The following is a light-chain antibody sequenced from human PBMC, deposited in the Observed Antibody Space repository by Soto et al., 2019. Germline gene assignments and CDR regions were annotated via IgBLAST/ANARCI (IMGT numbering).Light chain of an antibody. J-gene: IGKJ4*01. CDR3: QQYSSYLLT. Sequence: DSPMTQSPSTLSAAVGDRVTIICRTSQGRSRWLAWYQQKPGKAPNLLIYDAASLESGVPSRFSGSGSGTEFTLTISSLRPDDFATYFCQQYSSYLLTVGEGTKVEVK. CDR1: QGRSRW. CDR2: DAA. V-gene: IGKV1-5*02.